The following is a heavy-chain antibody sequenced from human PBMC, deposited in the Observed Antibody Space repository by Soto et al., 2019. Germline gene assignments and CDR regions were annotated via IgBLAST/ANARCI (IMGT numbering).Heavy chain of an antibody. J-gene: IGHJ4*02. D-gene: IGHD3-16*01. CDR2: ISFAGDNI. CDR1: GFTFNSYS. CDR3: AKDYEGYYDDYG. Sequence: GGSLRLSCAASGFTFNSYSMHWFRQAPGKGLEWVAVISFAGDNIHYADSVRGRFTISRDNSQNTLYLQMNSLRRDDTAVYYCAKDYEGYYDDYGWGQGTLVTVSS. V-gene: IGHV3-30*04.